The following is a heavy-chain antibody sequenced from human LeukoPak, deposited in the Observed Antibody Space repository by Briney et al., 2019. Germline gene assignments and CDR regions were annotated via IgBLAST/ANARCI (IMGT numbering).Heavy chain of an antibody. D-gene: IGHD3-9*01. CDR3: ARGSFHWLLG. Sequence: SETLSLTCTVSGGSISGSSFWWGWIRRPPGKGLEWIGNIYYSGTTNYNPSLESRVAISVDTSKNQFSLQLSSVTAADTAVYYCARGSFHWLLGWGQGTLVTVSS. J-gene: IGHJ4*02. CDR2: IYYSGTT. CDR1: GGSISGSSFW. V-gene: IGHV4-39*07.